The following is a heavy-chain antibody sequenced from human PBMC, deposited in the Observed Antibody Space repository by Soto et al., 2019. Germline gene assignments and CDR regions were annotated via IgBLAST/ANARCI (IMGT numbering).Heavy chain of an antibody. Sequence: GGSLRLSCAASGFTFSGSAMHWVRQASGKGLEWVGRIRSKANSYATAYAASVKGRFTISRDDSKNTAYLQMNSLKTEDTAVYYCTRTSYDILTGYYKGNYYYYMDVWGKGTTVTVSS. V-gene: IGHV3-73*01. CDR1: GFTFSGSA. CDR3: TRTSYDILTGYYKGNYYYYMDV. J-gene: IGHJ6*03. D-gene: IGHD3-9*01. CDR2: IRSKANSYAT.